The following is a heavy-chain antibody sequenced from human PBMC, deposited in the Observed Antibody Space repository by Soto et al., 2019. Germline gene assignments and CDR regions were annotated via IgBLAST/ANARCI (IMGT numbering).Heavy chain of an antibody. D-gene: IGHD3-22*01. CDR2: ISGSGGST. CDR3: AKDPDYYDSSGYYDY. CDR1: GFTFSSYA. J-gene: IGHJ4*02. V-gene: IGHV3-23*01. Sequence: PGWSLRLSCAASGFTFSSYAMSWVRQAPGKGLEWVSAISGSGGSTYYADSVKGRFTISRDNSKNTLYLQMNSLRAEDTAVYYCAKDPDYYDSSGYYDYWGQGTLVTVSS.